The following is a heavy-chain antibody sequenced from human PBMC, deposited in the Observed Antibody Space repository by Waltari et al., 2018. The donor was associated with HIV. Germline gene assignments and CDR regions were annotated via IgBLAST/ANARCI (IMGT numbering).Heavy chain of an antibody. CDR1: GFTLSIAW. V-gene: IGHV3-15*01. CDR3: TTDRVLLWFGELSEDFDY. Sequence: EVQLVESGGGLVKTGGSLRLHCAASGFTLSIAWVCWVWQAPGKGLKWVGRIKSKTDGGTTDYAAPVKGRFTISRDDSKNTLYLQMNSLKTEDTAVYYCTTDRVLLWFGELSEDFDYWGQGTLVTVSS. D-gene: IGHD3-10*01. J-gene: IGHJ4*02. CDR2: IKSKTDGGTT.